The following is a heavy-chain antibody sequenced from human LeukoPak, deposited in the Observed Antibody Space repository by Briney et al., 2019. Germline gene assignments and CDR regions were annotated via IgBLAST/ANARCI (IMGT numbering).Heavy chain of an antibody. J-gene: IGHJ6*03. Sequence: PGRSVRLSCAASGFTFSNYAMHWVRPAPGKGLAGVAVISYDGSNKYYADSVKGRFTISRENSKNTLYLQMNSLGAEDTAVYYCARGSYYYMDVWGKGTTVTVSS. CDR1: GFTFSNYA. CDR3: ARGSYYYMDV. V-gene: IGHV3-30*04. CDR2: ISYDGSNK.